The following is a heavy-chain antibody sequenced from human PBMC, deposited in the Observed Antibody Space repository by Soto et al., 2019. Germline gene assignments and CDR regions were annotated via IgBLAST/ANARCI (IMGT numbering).Heavy chain of an antibody. J-gene: IGHJ4*02. Sequence: SETLSLTCTVSGGSISSGPYSWGWIRQPPGKGLEWIGEFYYTGSTNYNPSLESRLTISVDKSKNQFSLKLTSVTAADTAVYYCARARATIAAAAIFDCWGQGTLVTVSS. D-gene: IGHD6-13*01. CDR1: GGSISSGPYS. CDR2: FYYTGST. CDR3: ARARATIAAAAIFDC. V-gene: IGHV4-39*07.